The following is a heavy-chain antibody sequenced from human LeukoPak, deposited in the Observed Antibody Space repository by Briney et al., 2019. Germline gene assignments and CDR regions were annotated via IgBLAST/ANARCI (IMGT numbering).Heavy chain of an antibody. CDR1: GYTFTSYG. Sequence: ASVKVSCKASGYTFTSYGISWVRQAPGQGLEWMGWISAYNGNTNYAQKLQGRVTMTTDTSTSTAYMELRSLRSDDTAVYYCARDPDSSGPQGIDHYYYGMDVWGQGTTVTVSS. CDR2: ISAYNGNT. CDR3: ARDPDSSGPQGIDHYYYGMDV. D-gene: IGHD6-19*01. J-gene: IGHJ6*02. V-gene: IGHV1-18*01.